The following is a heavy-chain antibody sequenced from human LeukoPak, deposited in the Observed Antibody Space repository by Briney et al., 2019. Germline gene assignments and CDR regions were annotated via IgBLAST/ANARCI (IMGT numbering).Heavy chain of an antibody. CDR2: INSDGSST. D-gene: IGHD3-22*01. V-gene: IGHV3-74*01. Sequence: LAGGSLRLSCAASGFTFSSYWMHWVRHAPGKGLVWVSRINSDGSSTSYADSVKGRFTISRDNAKNTLYLQMNSLRAEDTAVYYCARDGDAWSSYDSSGQRFDPWGQGTLVTVSS. CDR1: GFTFSSYW. CDR3: ARDGDAWSSYDSSGQRFDP. J-gene: IGHJ5*02.